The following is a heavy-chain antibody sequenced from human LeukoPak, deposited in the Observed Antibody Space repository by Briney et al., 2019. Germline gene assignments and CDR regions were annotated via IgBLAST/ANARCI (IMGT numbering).Heavy chain of an antibody. CDR3: ARDRSVVVVASDAFDI. J-gene: IGHJ3*02. V-gene: IGHV3-33*01. Sequence: PRGSLRLSCAASGSTFSSYGMHWGRQAPGKGLEWVSVIWYDGSNKYYADSVKGRFTISRDNSKNTLYLQMNSLRAEDTAVYYCARDRSVVVVASDAFDIWGQGTMVTVSS. CDR1: GSTFSSYG. CDR2: IWYDGSNK. D-gene: IGHD3-22*01.